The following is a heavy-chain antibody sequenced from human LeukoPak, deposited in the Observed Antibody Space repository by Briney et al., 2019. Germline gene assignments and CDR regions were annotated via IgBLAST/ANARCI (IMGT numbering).Heavy chain of an antibody. Sequence: SETLSLTCTVSGGSISSYYWSWIRQPAGRGLEWIGRIYTSGSTNYNPSLKSRVTMSVDTSKNQFSLKLSSVTAADTAVYYCARDSPPTAYCGGDCSGAFDIWGQGTMVTVSS. V-gene: IGHV4-4*07. D-gene: IGHD2-21*02. CDR3: ARDSPPTAYCGGDCSGAFDI. CDR1: GGSISSYY. CDR2: IYTSGST. J-gene: IGHJ3*02.